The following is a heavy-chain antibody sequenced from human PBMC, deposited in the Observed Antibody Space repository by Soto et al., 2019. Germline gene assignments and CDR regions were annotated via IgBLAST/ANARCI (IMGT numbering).Heavy chain of an antibody. J-gene: IGHJ6*02. CDR1: GYTFTSYY. D-gene: IGHD2-8*01. CDR2: IHPTGGSK. V-gene: IGHV1-46*01. CDR3: ARSGCTNGVCYTYYYYGMDV. Sequence: QVQLVQSGAEVKKPGASVKVFCKASGYTFTSYYMYLVRQAPGQGLEWMGIIHPTGGSKSYAQKFQGRVTMTRDTSTSTVYMEMRSLRSEDTAVYYCARSGCTNGVCYTYYYYGMDVWGQGTTVTVSS.